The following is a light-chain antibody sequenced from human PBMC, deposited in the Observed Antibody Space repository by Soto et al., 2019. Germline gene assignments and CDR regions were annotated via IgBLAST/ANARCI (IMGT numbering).Light chain of an antibody. CDR1: QGISSA. J-gene: IGKJ5*01. Sequence: IHMTQSPSTLSAYVGDRVTITCRASQGISSALAWYQQKPGKAPKLLIYDASSLESGVPSRFSGSGSGTDFTLTISSLQPEDFATYYCQQFNNYPPITFGQGTRLEIK. CDR3: QQFNNYPPIT. CDR2: DAS. V-gene: IGKV1D-13*01.